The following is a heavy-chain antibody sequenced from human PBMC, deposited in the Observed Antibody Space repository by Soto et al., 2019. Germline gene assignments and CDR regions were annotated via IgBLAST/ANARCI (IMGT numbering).Heavy chain of an antibody. V-gene: IGHV3-13*01. D-gene: IGHD6-13*01. Sequence: PGGSLRLSCEACGFTFSGFDMHWVRQPTGKGLEWVSSIGTAGDTYYAVSVKGRFTISRDNAKNSLSPQMNSLRAGDMAVYFCAKSQEIGTHFFDSWGQGTQVTVSS. CDR1: GFTFSGFD. CDR3: AKSQEIGTHFFDS. J-gene: IGHJ4*02. CDR2: IGTAGDT.